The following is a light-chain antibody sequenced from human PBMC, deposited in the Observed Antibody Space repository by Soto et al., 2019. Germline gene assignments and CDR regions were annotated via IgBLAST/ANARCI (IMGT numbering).Light chain of an antibody. CDR1: QSISSW. Sequence: DIQMTQSPSTLSASVGDRVTITCRASQSISSWLAWYQQKQGKAPKLLIYKASSLESGVPSRLSGSGSGTEFTLTISSLQPDDFASYYCQQYNSYPWALGQGTKVEIK. V-gene: IGKV1-5*03. CDR3: QQYNSYPWA. CDR2: KAS. J-gene: IGKJ1*01.